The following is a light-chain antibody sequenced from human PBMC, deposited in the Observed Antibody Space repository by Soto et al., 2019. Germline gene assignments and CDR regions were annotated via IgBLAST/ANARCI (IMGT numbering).Light chain of an antibody. J-gene: IGLJ2*01. Sequence: QSVLTQPPSASGTPGQRVTISCSGSSSNIGSNTVNWYQQLPGTAPKLLIYSNNQRPSGGPDRFSGSKSGISATLAISGLYSEDEADYYCASWDDSLNGQEVFGGGTKLTVL. CDR2: SNN. V-gene: IGLV1-44*01. CDR3: ASWDDSLNGQEV. CDR1: SSNIGSNT.